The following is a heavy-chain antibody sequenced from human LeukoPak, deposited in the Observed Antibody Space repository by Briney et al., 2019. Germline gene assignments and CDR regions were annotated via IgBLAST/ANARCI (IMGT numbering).Heavy chain of an antibody. CDR3: ARDYYYDSSGPYNWFDP. CDR2: ISSSSSYI. V-gene: IGHV3-21*01. Sequence: GGALRLSCAASVFTFSSYSMNWVRQAPGKGLEWVSSISSSSSYIYYADSVKGRFTISRDNAKNSLYMQMNSLRAEDTAVYYCARDYYYDSSGPYNWFDPWGQGTLVTVSS. J-gene: IGHJ5*02. D-gene: IGHD3-22*01. CDR1: VFTFSSYS.